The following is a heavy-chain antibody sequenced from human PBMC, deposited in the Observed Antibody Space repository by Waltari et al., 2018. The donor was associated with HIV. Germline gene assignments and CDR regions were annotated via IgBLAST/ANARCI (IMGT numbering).Heavy chain of an antibody. CDR2: IWSDGSMK. D-gene: IGHD3-9*01. CDR1: GFIFRNYG. J-gene: IGHJ4*02. Sequence: QVQLVESGGGVVQPGKSLRLSCAASGFIFRNYGRQWVRQAPGKVMEWLAVIWSDGSMKSYVDSVKCRFTVSRDNSKNTLYLQMNSLRVEDTALYYCANRMGVTGEGLLDHWGQGTLVTVSS. CDR3: ANRMGVTGEGLLDH. V-gene: IGHV3-33*06.